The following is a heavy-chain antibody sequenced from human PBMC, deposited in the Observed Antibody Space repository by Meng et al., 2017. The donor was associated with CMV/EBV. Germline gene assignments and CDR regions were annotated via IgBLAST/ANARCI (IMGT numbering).Heavy chain of an antibody. CDR3: ARDRRGVQLERRGWFDP. J-gene: IGHJ5*02. CDR1: GGTFSSYA. D-gene: IGHD1-1*01. CDR2: IIPILGIA. V-gene: IGHV1-69*10. Sequence: SVKVSCKASGGTFSSYAISWVRQAPGQGLEWMGGIIPILGIANYAQKFQGRVTITADKSTSTAYMELSSLRSEDTAVYYCARDRRGVQLERRGWFDPWGQGTLVTVSS.